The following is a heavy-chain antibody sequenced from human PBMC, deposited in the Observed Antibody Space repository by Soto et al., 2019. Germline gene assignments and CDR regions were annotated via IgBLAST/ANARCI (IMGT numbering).Heavy chain of an antibody. J-gene: IGHJ5*02. CDR1: GGSISSSDSY. CDR3: ARRTPLYASESSRFDP. CDR2: IDYSGGT. D-gene: IGHD3-10*01. Sequence: PSETLSLTCTVSGGSISSSDSYWGWIRRPPGKGLEWVGTIDYSGGTTYNPSLESRVTISADTSKNQFSLRLSFVTAADTAVYYCARRTPLYASESSRFDPWGQGAMVTVS. V-gene: IGHV4-39*01.